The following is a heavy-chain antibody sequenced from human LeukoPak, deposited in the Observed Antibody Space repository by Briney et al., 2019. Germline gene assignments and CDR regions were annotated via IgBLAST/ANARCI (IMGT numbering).Heavy chain of an antibody. V-gene: IGHV4-61*02. D-gene: IGHD5-18*01. Sequence: KTSETLSLTCTVSGGSISSGSYYWSWIRQPAGKGLEWIGRIYTSGSTNYNPSLKSRVTISVDTSKNQFSLKLSSVTAADTAVYYCARTPSSYGTDYYFDYWGQGTLVTVSS. CDR1: GGSISSGSYY. CDR3: ARTPSSYGTDYYFDY. CDR2: IYTSGST. J-gene: IGHJ4*02.